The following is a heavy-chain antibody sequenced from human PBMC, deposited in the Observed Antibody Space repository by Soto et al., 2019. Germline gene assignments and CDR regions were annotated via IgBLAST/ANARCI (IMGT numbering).Heavy chain of an antibody. V-gene: IGHV1-69*13. Sequence: SVKVSCKASGGTFSSYAISWVRQAPGQRLEWIGGIIPIFGTANYAQKFQGRVTITADESTSTAYMELSSLRSEDTAVYYCASGGGYCSSTSCDVTSNWFDPWGQGTLVTVSS. D-gene: IGHD2-2*01. CDR1: GGTFSSYA. CDR2: IIPIFGTA. J-gene: IGHJ5*02. CDR3: ASGGGYCSSTSCDVTSNWFDP.